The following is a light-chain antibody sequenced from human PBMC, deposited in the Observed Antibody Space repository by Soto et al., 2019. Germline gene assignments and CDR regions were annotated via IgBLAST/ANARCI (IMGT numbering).Light chain of an antibody. V-gene: IGKV2-30*01. CDR1: QSLLFINGITF. CDR2: EVS. CDR3: MQGTHWPLT. Sequence: EVVLTQSPLSLPVTVGQPATVSCWPSQSLLFINGITFLTWFHQRPGQPPRRLISEVSNRESGVPDRFSGSGSVTNFTLTISRVEAEDVGLFYCMQGTHWPLTFGGGTSVEIK. J-gene: IGKJ4*01.